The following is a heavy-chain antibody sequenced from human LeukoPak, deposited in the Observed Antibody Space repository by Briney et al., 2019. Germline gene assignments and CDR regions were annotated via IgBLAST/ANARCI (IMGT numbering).Heavy chain of an antibody. Sequence: PSETLSLTCTVSGGSISSSSYYWGWIRQPPGKGLEWIGSIYYSGSTYYNPSLKSRVTISVDTSKNQFSLKLSSVTAADTAVYYCARVCRYYDYVWGSYRYYFDYWGQGTLVTVSS. D-gene: IGHD3-16*02. CDR1: GGSISSSSYY. J-gene: IGHJ4*02. CDR2: IYYSGST. CDR3: ARVCRYYDYVWGSYRYYFDY. V-gene: IGHV4-39*01.